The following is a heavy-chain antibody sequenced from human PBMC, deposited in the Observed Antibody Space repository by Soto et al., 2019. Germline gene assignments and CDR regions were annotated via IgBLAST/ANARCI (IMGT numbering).Heavy chain of an antibody. J-gene: IGHJ4*02. Sequence: SGTLSLTCTVSGGSISSYYWSWIRQPPGKGLEWIGYIYYSGSTNYNPSLKSRVTISVDTSKNQFSLKLSSVTAADTAVYYCAGRYYYDSREDYWGQGTLVTVS. CDR3: AGRYYYDSREDY. D-gene: IGHD3-22*01. CDR2: IYYSGST. V-gene: IGHV4-59*08. CDR1: GGSISSYY.